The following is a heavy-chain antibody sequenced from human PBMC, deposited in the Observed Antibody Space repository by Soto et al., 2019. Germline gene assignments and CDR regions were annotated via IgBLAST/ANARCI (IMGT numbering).Heavy chain of an antibody. D-gene: IGHD2-8*01. V-gene: IGHV3-21*06. CDR2: ILVRSDRI. J-gene: IGHJ4*02. CDR1: GXPFSAYK. Sequence: NPXGSLRLSSPRSGXPFSAYKMNWVRQAQGMGLEWVSSILVRSDRIYQPDSMKGRFTISRDHDMNSGFLQLNILRDQDKAVYFCARSPRNGIRGDYWGQGALGPVSS. CDR3: ARSPRNGIRGDY.